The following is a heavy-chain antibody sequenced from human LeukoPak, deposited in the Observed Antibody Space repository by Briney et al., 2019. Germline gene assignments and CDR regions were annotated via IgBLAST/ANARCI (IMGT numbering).Heavy chain of an antibody. CDR1: GGSISSSSYY. CDR3: ARHHRKYSSGCWFDP. Sequence: SETLSLTCTVSGGSISSSSYYWGWLRQPPGKGLEWIGSIYYSGSTYYNPSLKSRVTISVDTSKNQFSLKLSSVTAADTAVYYCARHHRKYSSGCWFDPWGQGTLVTVSS. D-gene: IGHD6-19*01. CDR2: IYYSGST. J-gene: IGHJ5*02. V-gene: IGHV4-39*01.